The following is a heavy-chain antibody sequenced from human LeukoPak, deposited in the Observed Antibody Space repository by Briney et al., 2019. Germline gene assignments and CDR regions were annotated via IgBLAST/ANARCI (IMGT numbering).Heavy chain of an antibody. CDR1: GFTFSGSA. J-gene: IGHJ4*02. Sequence: GGSLRLSCAASGFTFSGSAMHWVRQASGKGLEWVGRIRSKANSYATAYAASVKGRFTISRDDSKDTAYLQMNSVKTVDTAVYYCTSSSDYVWGSYRWGQRTLVTVS. V-gene: IGHV3-73*01. CDR2: IRSKANSYAT. CDR3: TSSSDYVWGSYR. D-gene: IGHD3-16*02.